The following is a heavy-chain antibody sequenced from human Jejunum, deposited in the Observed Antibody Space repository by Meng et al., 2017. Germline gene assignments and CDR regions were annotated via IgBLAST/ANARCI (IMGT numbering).Heavy chain of an antibody. D-gene: IGHD3-10*01. V-gene: IGHV3-33*01. Sequence: QVQLVEGGGGVAQPGRSLRLSCAASGFNFTNYGMHWVRQAPGKGLEWVAVIWHDGSKVFYADSVRGRFTISRDNSHNTVDLQMNSVRVDDTAVYFCLRGRDYWGQGTLVTVSS. CDR2: IWHDGSKV. CDR3: LRGRDY. J-gene: IGHJ4*02. CDR1: GFNFTNYG.